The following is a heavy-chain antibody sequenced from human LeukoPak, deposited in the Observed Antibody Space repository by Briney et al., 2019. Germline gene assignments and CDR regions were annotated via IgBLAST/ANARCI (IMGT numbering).Heavy chain of an antibody. CDR2: INPNSGGT. Sequence: ASVKVSCKASGYTFTGYYMHWVRQAPGQGLEWMGWINPNSGGTNYAQKFQGRVTMTRDTSISTAYMELSRLRSDDTAVYYCARALYGSGSYGPFDIWGQGTMVTVSS. V-gene: IGHV1-2*02. D-gene: IGHD3-10*01. CDR3: ARALYGSGSYGPFDI. J-gene: IGHJ3*02. CDR1: GYTFTGYY.